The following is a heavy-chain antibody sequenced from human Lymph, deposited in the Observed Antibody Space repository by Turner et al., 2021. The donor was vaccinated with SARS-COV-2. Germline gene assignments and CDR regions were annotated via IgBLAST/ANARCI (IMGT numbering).Heavy chain of an antibody. CDR3: ARDLVVYGMDV. CDR1: GLTVSSNY. D-gene: IGHD3-10*01. CDR2: IFSGGNT. Sequence: EVQLVETGGGLIQPGGSLRLSCAASGLTVSSNYLTWVRQAPGKGLEWVSVIFSGGNTFYADSVKGRFTISKDNSKNTLYLQMNSLRAEDTAVYYCARDLVVYGMDVWGQGTTVSVSS. V-gene: IGHV3-53*02. J-gene: IGHJ6*02.